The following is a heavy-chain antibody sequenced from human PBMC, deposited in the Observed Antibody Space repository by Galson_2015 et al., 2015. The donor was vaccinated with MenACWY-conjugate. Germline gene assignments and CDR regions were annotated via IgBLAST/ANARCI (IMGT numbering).Heavy chain of an antibody. V-gene: IGHV4-59*01. CDR2: IYYSGST. Sequence: SEPLSLTCPVSGGSISSYYWSWIRQPPGKGLEWIGYIYYSGSTNYNPSLKSRVTISVDTSKNQFSLKLSSVTAADTAVYYCARELAGGNAFDIWGQGTMVTVSS. J-gene: IGHJ3*02. CDR3: ARELAGGNAFDI. CDR1: GGSISSYY. D-gene: IGHD6-19*01.